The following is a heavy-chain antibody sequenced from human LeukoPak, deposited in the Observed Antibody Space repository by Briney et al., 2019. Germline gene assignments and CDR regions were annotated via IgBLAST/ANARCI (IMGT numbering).Heavy chain of an antibody. Sequence: GGSLRLSCAASGFTFSTYWMHWVRQAPGKGLEWVSVIYSGGSTYYADSVKGRFTISRDNSKNTLYLQMNSLRAEDTAVYYCAREDGYNVRGAFDIWGQGTMVTVSS. J-gene: IGHJ3*02. V-gene: IGHV3-66*01. D-gene: IGHD5-24*01. CDR2: IYSGGST. CDR3: AREDGYNVRGAFDI. CDR1: GFTFSTYW.